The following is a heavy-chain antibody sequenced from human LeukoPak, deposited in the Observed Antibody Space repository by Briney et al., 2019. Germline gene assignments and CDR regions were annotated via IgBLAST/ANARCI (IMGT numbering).Heavy chain of an antibody. Sequence: SETLSLTCTVSGGSISSGGYYWSWIRQHPGKGLEWIGYIYYSGSTYYNPSLKSRVTISVDTSKNQFSLKLSSVTAADTAVYYCATVSSWLAFDTWGQGTMVTVSS. CDR2: IYYSGST. CDR3: ATVSSWLAFDT. V-gene: IGHV4-31*03. D-gene: IGHD6-13*01. J-gene: IGHJ3*02. CDR1: GGSISSGGYY.